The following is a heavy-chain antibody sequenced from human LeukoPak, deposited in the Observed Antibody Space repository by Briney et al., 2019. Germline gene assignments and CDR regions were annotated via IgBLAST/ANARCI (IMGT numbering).Heavy chain of an antibody. CDR1: GVSINNYS. CDR2: INASGST. V-gene: IGHV4-4*07. CDR3: ARETGTNAFNYYSYYGMDV. J-gene: IGHJ6*02. D-gene: IGHD3-3*02. Sequence: SETLSLTCSVSGVSINNYSWSWIRQPAGKGLEWIGRINASGSTNYNPYLKSPVTMSLDTSKNQFSLKVSSVTAAETAVYYCARETGTNAFNYYSYYGMDVWGQGTTVTVSS.